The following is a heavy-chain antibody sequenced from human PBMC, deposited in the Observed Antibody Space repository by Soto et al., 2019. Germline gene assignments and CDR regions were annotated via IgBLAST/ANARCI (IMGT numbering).Heavy chain of an antibody. D-gene: IGHD2-2*01. CDR3: ARGGISRIYQLPPFDP. CDR2: VYSDGST. V-gene: IGHV4-39*01. CDR1: GGSISGSTYY. J-gene: IGHJ5*02. Sequence: SETLSLTCVVSGGSISGSTYYWGWIRQPPGKGLEWIGSVYSDGSTYYNPSLKSRVTISVDTSMNQFSLRLSSVTAADTALYYXARGGISRIYQLPPFDPWGQGTLVTVSS.